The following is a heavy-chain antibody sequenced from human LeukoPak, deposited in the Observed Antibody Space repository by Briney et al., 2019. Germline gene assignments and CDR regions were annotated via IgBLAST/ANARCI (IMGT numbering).Heavy chain of an antibody. J-gene: IGHJ4*02. CDR1: GFTFSSYG. Sequence: PGGSLRLSCAASGFTFSSYGMHWVRQAPGKGLEWVAVISYDGSNKYYADSVKGRFTISRDNSKNTLYLQMNSLRAEDTAVYYCAKDGGEYYYDSSGYLVRSYYFDYWAREPWSPSPQ. D-gene: IGHD3-22*01. V-gene: IGHV3-30*18. CDR2: ISYDGSNK. CDR3: AKDGGEYYYDSSGYLVRSYYFDY.